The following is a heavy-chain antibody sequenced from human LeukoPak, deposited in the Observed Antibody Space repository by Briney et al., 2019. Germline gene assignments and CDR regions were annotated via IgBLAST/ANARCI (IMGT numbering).Heavy chain of an antibody. J-gene: IGHJ6*03. V-gene: IGHV4-39*07. CDR2: IYYSGST. CDR1: GGSISSSSYY. D-gene: IGHD3-16*02. CDR3: ARELSYRYYYYYMDV. Sequence: SETLSLTCTVSGGSISSSSYYWGWIRQPPGKGLEWIGSIYYSGSTYYNPSLKSRVTISVDTSKNQFFLKLSSVTAADTAVYYCARELSYRYYYYYMDVWGKGTTVTVSS.